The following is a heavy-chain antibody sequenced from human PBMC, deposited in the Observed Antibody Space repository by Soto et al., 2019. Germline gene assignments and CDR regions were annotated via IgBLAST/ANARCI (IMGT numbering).Heavy chain of an antibody. CDR3: AKDPPSERMQPDYGMDV. J-gene: IGHJ6*02. Sequence: DVQLVESGGDLVQPGGSLRLSCAASGFTFDSCVMSWVRQAPGKGLEWLSLISGSGRYTDYADSVKGRFTISRDNSKNTLYLQMNSLSVEDTAVYYCAKDPPSERMQPDYGMDVWGQGTTVTVSS. D-gene: IGHD6-13*01. V-gene: IGHV3-23*04. CDR1: GFTFDSCV. CDR2: ISGSGRYT.